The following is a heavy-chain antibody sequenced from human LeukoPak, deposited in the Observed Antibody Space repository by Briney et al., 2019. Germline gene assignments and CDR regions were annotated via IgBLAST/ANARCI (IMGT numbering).Heavy chain of an antibody. J-gene: IGHJ4*02. V-gene: IGHV3-48*01. CDR1: GFTFSSYS. Sequence: GTLRLSCAASGFTFSSYSMNWVRQAPGKGLEWVSYISSSSSTIYYADSVKGRFTISRDNAKNTLYLQMNSLRAEDTAVYYCAREYVGYCSGGSCYSLRDWGQGTLVTVSS. CDR3: AREYVGYCSGGSCYSLRD. CDR2: ISSSSSTI. D-gene: IGHD2-15*01.